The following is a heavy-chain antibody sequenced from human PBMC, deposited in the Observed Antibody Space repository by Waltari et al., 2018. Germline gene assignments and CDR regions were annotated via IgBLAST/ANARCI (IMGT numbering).Heavy chain of an antibody. V-gene: IGHV5-51*01. Sequence: EVQLVQSGAEVKKPGESLRISCKGSGYSFTKYWIGWVRQMPGKGLEGVATIHPGDSDVRYTPPLEGLVTISADISTNTAYLQWSSLKASDSTMYYCAGHQNWYFDLWGRGTLVTVSS. J-gene: IGHJ2*01. CDR2: IHPGDSDV. CDR1: GYSFTKYW. CDR3: AGHQNWYFDL.